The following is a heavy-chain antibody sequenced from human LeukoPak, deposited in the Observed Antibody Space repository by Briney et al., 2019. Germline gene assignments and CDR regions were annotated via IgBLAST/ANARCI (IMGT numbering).Heavy chain of an antibody. J-gene: IGHJ4*02. CDR3: ARVPGYSSGEFDY. V-gene: IGHV4-34*01. Sequence: PSETLSLTCAVYGGSFSGYYWSWIRQPPGKGLEWIGEINHSGSTNYNPPLKSRVTISVDTSKNQFSLKLSSVTAADTAVYYCARVPGYSSGEFDYWGQGTLVTVSS. CDR2: INHSGST. D-gene: IGHD6-19*01. CDR1: GGSFSGYY.